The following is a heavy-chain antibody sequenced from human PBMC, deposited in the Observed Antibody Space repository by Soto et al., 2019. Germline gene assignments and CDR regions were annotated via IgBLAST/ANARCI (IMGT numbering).Heavy chain of an antibody. Sequence: GASVKVSCKASEYTFTSYAMHWVRQAPGQSLEWMGWINAGNGNTKYSQKFQGRVTITRDTSASTAYMELSSLRSEDTAVYYCAREPQGLSYFDYWVLRTLLTVSS. CDR1: EYTFTSYA. CDR3: AREPQGLSYFDY. J-gene: IGHJ4*02. V-gene: IGHV1-3*01. CDR2: INAGNGNT.